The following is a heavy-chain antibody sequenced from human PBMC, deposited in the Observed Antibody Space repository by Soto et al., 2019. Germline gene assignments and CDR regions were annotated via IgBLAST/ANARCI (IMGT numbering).Heavy chain of an antibody. CDR2: IYWNDDK. V-gene: IGHV2-5*01. Sequence: GSGPTLVNPTQTLTLTCTFSGFSLSTSGVGVGWIRQPPGKALEWLALIYWNDDKRYSPSLKSRLTITKGTSKNQVVLTMTNMDPVDTATYYCAHSRGVSTLPGVLWFGELLDWLDPWGKGTLVTVSS. J-gene: IGHJ5*02. CDR1: GFSLSTSGVG. D-gene: IGHD3-10*01. CDR3: AHSRGVSTLPGVLWFGELLDWLDP.